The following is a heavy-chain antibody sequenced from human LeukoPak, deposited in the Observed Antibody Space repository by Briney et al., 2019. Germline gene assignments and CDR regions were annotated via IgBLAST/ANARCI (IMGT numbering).Heavy chain of an antibody. CDR3: ARGTEGSYYYYGMDV. V-gene: IGHV4-59*08. CDR1: GGSISSYY. Sequence: SETLSLTCTVSGGSISSYYWSWIRQPPGKGLEWIGYIYYSGSTNYNPSLKSRVTISVDTSKSQCSLKLSSVTAADTAVYYCARGTEGSYYYYGMDVWGQGTTVTVSS. CDR2: IYYSGST. J-gene: IGHJ6*02.